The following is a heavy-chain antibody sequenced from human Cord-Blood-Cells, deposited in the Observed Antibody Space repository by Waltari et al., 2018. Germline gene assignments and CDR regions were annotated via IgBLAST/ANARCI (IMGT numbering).Heavy chain of an antibody. CDR3: ARNYYDSSGSQYYFDY. Sequence: QVQLQQWGAGLLKPSETLSLTCAVYGGSFSGYYWNWIRQPPGKGLEWIGEINHSGSTNYNPSLKSRVTISVDTSKNQFSLKLSSVTAADTAVYYCARNYYDSSGSQYYFDYWGQGTLVTVSS. CDR2: INHSGST. CDR1: GGSFSGYY. V-gene: IGHV4-34*01. D-gene: IGHD3-22*01. J-gene: IGHJ4*02.